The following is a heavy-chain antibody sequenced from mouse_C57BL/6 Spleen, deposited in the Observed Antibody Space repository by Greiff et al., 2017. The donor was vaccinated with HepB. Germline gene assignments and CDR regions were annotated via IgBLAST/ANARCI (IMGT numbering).Heavy chain of an antibody. J-gene: IGHJ4*01. CDR2: IDPSDSYT. CDR1: GYTFTSYW. V-gene: IGHV1-59*01. D-gene: IGHD1-1*01. CDR3: AHYYGSSHYYAMDY. Sequence: QVQLQQPGAELVRPGTSVKLSCKASGYTFTSYWMHWVKQRPGQGLEWIGVIDPSDSYTNYNQKFKGKATLTVDTSSSTAYMQLSSLTSADSAVYYCAHYYGSSHYYAMDYWGQGTSVTVSS.